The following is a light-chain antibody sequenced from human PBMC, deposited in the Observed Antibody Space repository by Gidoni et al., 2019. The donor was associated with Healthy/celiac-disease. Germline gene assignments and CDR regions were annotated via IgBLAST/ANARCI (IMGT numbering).Light chain of an antibody. V-gene: IGKV1-39*01. Sequence: DIQMTQSPSSLSASVGDRVTIPCRASQSISSYLNWYQQKPGKAPKLLIYASSSLQSGVPSRFSGSGSGTDFTLTISSLQPEYFATYYCQQSYSTPPNTFGGGTKVEIK. CDR1: QSISSY. CDR2: ASS. J-gene: IGKJ4*01. CDR3: QQSYSTPPNT.